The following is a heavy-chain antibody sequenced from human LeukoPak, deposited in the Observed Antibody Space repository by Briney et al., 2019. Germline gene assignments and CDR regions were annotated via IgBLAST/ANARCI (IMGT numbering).Heavy chain of an antibody. V-gene: IGHV3-23*01. Sequence: TGGSLRLSCAASGFTFSSYAMSWVRQAPGKGLEWVSAISGSGGSTYYADSVKGRFTISRDNSKNTLYLQMNSLRAEDTAVYYCAKGRGITMVRGDPFDYWGQGTLVTVSS. CDR1: GFTFSSYA. CDR3: AKGRGITMVRGDPFDY. CDR2: ISGSGGST. J-gene: IGHJ4*02. D-gene: IGHD3-10*01.